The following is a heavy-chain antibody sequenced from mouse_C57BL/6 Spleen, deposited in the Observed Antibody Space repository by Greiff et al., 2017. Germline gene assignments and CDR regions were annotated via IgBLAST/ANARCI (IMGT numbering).Heavy chain of an antibody. Sequence: EVQVVESGGGLVKPGGSLKFSCAASGFTFSDYGMHWVRQAPEKGLEWVGYISSGSSTSYYADTVKGRFTIARDNAKSTLFLQMTSLRSEDTAMYYCARPDYGSSFGYWGQGTTLTVSS. D-gene: IGHD1-1*01. J-gene: IGHJ2*01. CDR3: ARPDYGSSFGY. V-gene: IGHV5-17*01. CDR1: GFTFSDYG. CDR2: ISSGSSTS.